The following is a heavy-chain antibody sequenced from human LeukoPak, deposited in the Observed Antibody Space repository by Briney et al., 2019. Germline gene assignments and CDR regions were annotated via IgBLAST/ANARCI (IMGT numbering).Heavy chain of an antibody. CDR1: GFTFSDHY. CDR2: TRKKANSYTT. D-gene: IGHD4-17*01. V-gene: IGHV3-72*01. J-gene: IGHJ4*02. CDR3: ASGDYGEYGY. Sequence: GGSLRLSCAASGFTFSDHYMDWVRQAPGKGLEWVGRTRKKANSYTTEYAASVKGRFTISSDDSKNSLYLQMNSLKTEDTAVYYCASGDYGEYGYWGQGTLVTVSS.